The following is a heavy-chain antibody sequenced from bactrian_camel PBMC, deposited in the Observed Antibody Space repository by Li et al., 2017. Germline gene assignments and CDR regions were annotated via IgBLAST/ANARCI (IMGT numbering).Heavy chain of an antibody. J-gene: IGHJ4*01. CDR3: ATAPSGVEYEFAY. V-gene: IGHV3-2*01. CDR2: IYSVGTYT. Sequence: QLVESGGGLVQPGGSLRLSCAVNGFTSSSYYIYWVRQAPGKGLEWVSSIYSVGTYTTYADSVKGRFTISRDNAKNSVDLQMNSLKSEDTALYYCATAPSGVEYEFAYWGQGTQVTVS. D-gene: IGHD5*01. CDR1: GFTSSSYY.